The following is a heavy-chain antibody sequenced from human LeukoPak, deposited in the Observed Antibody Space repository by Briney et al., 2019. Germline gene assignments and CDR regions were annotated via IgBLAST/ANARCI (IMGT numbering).Heavy chain of an antibody. CDR3: ARVLLWFGELSRWFDY. Sequence: ASVKVSCKSSGYTFTGYYMHWVRQAPGQGLEWMGWINPNSGGTNYTQKFQGRVTMTRDTSISTAYMELSRLRSDDTAVYYCARVLLWFGELSRWFDYWGQGTLVTVSS. V-gene: IGHV1-2*02. CDR2: INPNSGGT. J-gene: IGHJ4*02. D-gene: IGHD3-10*01. CDR1: GYTFTGYY.